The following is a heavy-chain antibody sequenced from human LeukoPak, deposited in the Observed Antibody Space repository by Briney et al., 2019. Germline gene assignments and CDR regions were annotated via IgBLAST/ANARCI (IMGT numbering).Heavy chain of an antibody. D-gene: IGHD2/OR15-2a*01. V-gene: IGHV3-43*02. J-gene: IGHJ3*01. Sequence: GGSLRLSCAASGFPFGDYAMDWVRQAPGKGLEWVSLISGDGGRTFYADSVKGRFTISRDNSKNSLYLQMNSLRTEDSALYYCAKDLASLYGAFNVWGQGTMVTVSS. CDR2: ISGDGGRT. CDR3: AKDLASLYGAFNV. CDR1: GFPFGDYA.